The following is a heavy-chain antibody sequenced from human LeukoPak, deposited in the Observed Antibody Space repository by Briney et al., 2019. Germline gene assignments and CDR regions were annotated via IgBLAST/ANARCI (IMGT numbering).Heavy chain of an antibody. V-gene: IGHV4-34*01. Sequence: PSETLSLTCTVSGDSISSDYWSWIRQPPGKGLEWIGEINHSGSTNYNPSLKSRVTISVDTSKNQFSLKLSSVTAADTAVYYCARDRLRDDAFDIWGQGTMVTVSS. CDR3: ARDRLRDDAFDI. CDR1: GDSISSDY. CDR2: INHSGST. J-gene: IGHJ3*02. D-gene: IGHD4-17*01.